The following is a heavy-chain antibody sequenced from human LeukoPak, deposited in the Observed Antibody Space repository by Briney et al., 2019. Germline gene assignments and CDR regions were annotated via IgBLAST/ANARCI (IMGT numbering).Heavy chain of an antibody. D-gene: IGHD5-18*01. Sequence: GGSLRLSCVASGFTFTTYWMHWVRQAPGKGLVWVSRINGDGSNSNYADSVKGRFTISRDNARNTLYLQMNGLRAEDTALYYCAREGYSYGSAAFDIWGQGTMVTVSS. CDR3: AREGYSYGSAAFDI. CDR2: INGDGSNS. J-gene: IGHJ3*02. V-gene: IGHV3-74*01. CDR1: GFTFTTYW.